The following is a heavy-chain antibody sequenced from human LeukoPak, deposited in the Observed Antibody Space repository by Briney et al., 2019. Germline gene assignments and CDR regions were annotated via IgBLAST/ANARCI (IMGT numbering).Heavy chain of an antibody. J-gene: IGHJ4*02. CDR3: AKDRGWQYADYEAVAVEH. Sequence: ASVKVSCKASGYTFTNYGISWVRQAPGQGLEWMGWISVYTGKTYHAQKFQARVTMTTDTSTTTAYMELRSLRSDDTAVYYCAKDRGWQYADYEAVAVEHWGQGTLVTVSS. CDR2: ISVYTGKT. D-gene: IGHD4-17*01. V-gene: IGHV1-18*01. CDR1: GYTFTNYG.